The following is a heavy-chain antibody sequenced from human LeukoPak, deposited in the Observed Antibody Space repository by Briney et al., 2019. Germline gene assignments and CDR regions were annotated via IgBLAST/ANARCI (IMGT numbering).Heavy chain of an antibody. CDR1: GFTFSSYA. CDR2: ISYDGSNK. Sequence: GGSLRLSCAASGFTFSSYAMHRVRQAPDKGLEWVAVISYDGSNKYYADSVKGRFTISRDNSKNTLYLQMNSLRAEDTAVYYCARAPITMGYFDYWGQGTLVTVSS. CDR3: ARAPITMGYFDY. J-gene: IGHJ4*02. D-gene: IGHD3-10*01. V-gene: IGHV3-30-3*01.